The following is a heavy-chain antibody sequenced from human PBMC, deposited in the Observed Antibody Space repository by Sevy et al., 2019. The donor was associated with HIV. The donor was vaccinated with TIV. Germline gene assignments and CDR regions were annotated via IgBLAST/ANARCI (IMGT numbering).Heavy chain of an antibody. V-gene: IGHV4-59*08. CDR3: ARRNDFDI. Sequence: SETLSLTCTVSGGSINSDHWNWIRQPPGKGLEWIGYVYYTGGSNYNPYLKKRVTISVDRTKNQFSLKLTSVTAADTAVYYCARRNDFDIWGQWTMVTVSS. CDR1: GGSINSDH. J-gene: IGHJ3*02. CDR2: VYYTGGS.